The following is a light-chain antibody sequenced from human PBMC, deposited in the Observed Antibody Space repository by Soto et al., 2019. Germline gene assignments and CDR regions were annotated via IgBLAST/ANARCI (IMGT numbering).Light chain of an antibody. Sequence: EIVLTQSPGTLCLSPGARAPLSCRAHQSVSSSSLAWYQQRPGQAPRLLIFTASSRATGTPARFSGSGSGTEFTLTISSLQSEDFAVYYCQQYNNWPPITFGQGTRLEIK. CDR3: QQYNNWPPIT. CDR1: QSVSSSS. CDR2: TAS. V-gene: IGKV3D-15*01. J-gene: IGKJ5*01.